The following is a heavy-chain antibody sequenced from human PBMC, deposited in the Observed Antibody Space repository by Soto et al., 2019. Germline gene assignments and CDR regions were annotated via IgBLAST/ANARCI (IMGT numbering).Heavy chain of an antibody. CDR3: ARDHYYDSSGYYLSSWFDP. CDR1: GGTFSSYA. CDR2: IIPIFGTA. Sequence: GASVKVSCKASGGTFSSYAISWVRQAPGQGLEWMGGIIPIFGTANYAQKFQGRVTITADESTSTAHMELSSLRSEDTAVYYCARDHYYDSSGYYLSSWFDPWGRGTLVTVSS. D-gene: IGHD3-22*01. J-gene: IGHJ5*02. V-gene: IGHV1-69*13.